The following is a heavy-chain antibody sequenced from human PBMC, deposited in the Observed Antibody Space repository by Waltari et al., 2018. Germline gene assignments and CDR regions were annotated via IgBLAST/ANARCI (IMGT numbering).Heavy chain of an antibody. CDR2: IFNGGAT. CDR3: TRSRSSGEQIHFDY. CDR1: AGSIERDY. J-gene: IGHJ4*02. Sequence: QVQLQESGPGLLKPSETLSLTCTVSAGSIERDYWTWVRQTPGKGLEWIGYIFNGGATNYDPSLMSRVSISLDMANRQFSLNLMSVTAADTAVYFCTRSRSSGEQIHFDYWGRGILVTVSS. D-gene: IGHD1-26*01. V-gene: IGHV4-59*01.